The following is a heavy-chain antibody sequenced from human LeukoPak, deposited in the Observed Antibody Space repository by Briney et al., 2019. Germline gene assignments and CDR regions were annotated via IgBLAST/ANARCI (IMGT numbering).Heavy chain of an antibody. D-gene: IGHD3-16*01. CDR2: IDTDTRGT. CDR1: GFTFTDYW. V-gene: IGHV3-74*01. Sequence: PGGSLRLSCAASGFTFTDYWMHWVRQAPGKGLVWVSIIDTDTRGTYYADSVKGRFTISRDNAKNTLYLQMNSPRAEDTAVYYCARAGAYHFDNWGQGTLVTVSS. J-gene: IGHJ4*02. CDR3: ARAGAYHFDN.